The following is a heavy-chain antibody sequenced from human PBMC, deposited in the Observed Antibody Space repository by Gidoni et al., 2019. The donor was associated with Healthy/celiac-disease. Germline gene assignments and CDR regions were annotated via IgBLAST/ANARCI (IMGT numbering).Heavy chain of an antibody. V-gene: IGHV4-59*08. CDR2: IYYSGST. CDR1: GGSISSYY. Sequence: QVQLQESGPGLVQPSETLSLTCTVSGGSISSYYWSWIRQPPGKGLEWIGYIYYSGSTNYNPSLKSRVTISVDTSKNQFSLKLSSVTAADTAVYYCARNSYSDYWGQGTLVTVSS. CDR3: ARNSYSDY. J-gene: IGHJ4*02.